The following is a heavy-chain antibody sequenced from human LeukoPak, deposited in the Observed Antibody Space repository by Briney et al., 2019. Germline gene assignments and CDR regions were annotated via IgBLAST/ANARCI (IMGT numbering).Heavy chain of an antibody. CDR2: IYHSGST. V-gene: IGHV4-30-2*01. D-gene: IGHD6-6*01. CDR1: GGSISSGGYY. Sequence: TLSLTSTASGGSISSGGYYWSWIQQPPGRRLEWIGYIYHSGSTYYNPSLKSRVTISVDRSKNQFSLKLSSVTAADTAVYYCESGPSSSSDYWGQGTLVTVSS. CDR3: ESGPSSSSDY. J-gene: IGHJ4*02.